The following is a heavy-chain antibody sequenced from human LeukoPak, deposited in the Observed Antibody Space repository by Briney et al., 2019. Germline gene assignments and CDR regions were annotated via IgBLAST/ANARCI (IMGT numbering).Heavy chain of an antibody. CDR2: INHSGST. Sequence: SETLSLTCAVYGGSFSGYYWSWLRQPPGKGLEWMGEINHSGSTNYNPSHKRRVPISVDTSKDQFSLKLSSVTATDTAVYYCARDNGRMRYSSSYGGQGTLLTVSS. J-gene: IGHJ4*02. CDR3: ARDNGRMRYSSSY. D-gene: IGHD5-18*01. V-gene: IGHV4-34*01. CDR1: GGSFSGYY.